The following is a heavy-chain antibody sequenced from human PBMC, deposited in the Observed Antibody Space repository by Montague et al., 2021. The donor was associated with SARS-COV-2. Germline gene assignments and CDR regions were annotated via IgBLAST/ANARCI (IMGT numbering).Heavy chain of an antibody. CDR2: INHSANT. D-gene: IGHD3-10*01. V-gene: IGHV4-34*01. CDR3: ASGIYPSGSYYNRYYYGLNI. Sequence: SETLSLTCAVYGGSLSGYYWSWIRQPPEEGLEWIGEINHSANTKYNPSLKSPVTNSIDTSKNQFSLKMTSVAAADTATYYCASGIYPSGSYYNRYYYGLNIWGPGTTVIVSS. J-gene: IGHJ6*02. CDR1: GGSLSGYY.